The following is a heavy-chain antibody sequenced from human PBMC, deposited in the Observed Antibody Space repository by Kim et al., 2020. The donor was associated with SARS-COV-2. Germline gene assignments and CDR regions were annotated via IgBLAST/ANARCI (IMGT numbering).Heavy chain of an antibody. CDR2: IYHSGST. J-gene: IGHJ6*02. Sequence: SETLSLTCTVSGGSISSSNYYWNWIRQHPGKGLEWIGSIYHSGSTSYNPSLKSRVTISIDTSKNQFSLKLSSVTAADTATYYCARDVVAPPVYENYYYGMDVWGQGTTVTVS. D-gene: IGHD2-21*01. V-gene: IGHV4-31*03. CDR1: GGSISSSNYY. CDR3: ARDVVAPPVYENYYYGMDV.